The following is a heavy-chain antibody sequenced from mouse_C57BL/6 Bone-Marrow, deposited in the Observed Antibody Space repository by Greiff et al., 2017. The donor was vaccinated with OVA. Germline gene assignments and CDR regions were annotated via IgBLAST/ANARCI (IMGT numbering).Heavy chain of an antibody. Sequence: EVKLMASGGGLVKPGGSLKLSCAASGFTFSDYGMHWVRQAPEQGLEWVAYISSGSSTFYYADTVKVRFTISRDNAKNTLVLQMTSRRSEDTAMYYCAEDGYYWVAYWGQGTLVTVSA. CDR3: AEDGYYWVAY. CDR2: ISSGSSTF. D-gene: IGHD2-3*01. V-gene: IGHV5-17*01. J-gene: IGHJ3*01. CDR1: GFTFSDYG.